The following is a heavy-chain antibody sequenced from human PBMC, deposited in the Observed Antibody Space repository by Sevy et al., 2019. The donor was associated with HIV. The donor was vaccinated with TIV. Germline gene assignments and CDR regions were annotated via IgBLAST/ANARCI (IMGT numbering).Heavy chain of an antibody. Sequence: SLRLSCAASGFTFDDFGMHWVRQVPGKGLEWVSGISWSSGSVAYADSVKGRFTISRDNAKNSLYLQMNSLRTEDTALYYCAKDIFARKAGVHFYYMAVWGKGTTVTVSS. D-gene: IGHD2-8*01. CDR1: GFTFDDFG. CDR3: AKDIFARKAGVHFYYMAV. V-gene: IGHV3-9*01. CDR2: ISWSSGSV. J-gene: IGHJ6*03.